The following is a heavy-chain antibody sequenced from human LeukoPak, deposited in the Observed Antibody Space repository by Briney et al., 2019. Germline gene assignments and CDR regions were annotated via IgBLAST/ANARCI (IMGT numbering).Heavy chain of an antibody. CDR3: ARTGGSYSGNDY. D-gene: IGHD1-26*01. CDR2: IYYSGST. V-gene: IGHV4-39*07. CDR1: GGSISSSSYY. Sequence: PSETLSLTCTVSGGSISSSSYYWGWIRQPPGKGLEWIGSIYYSGSTYYNPSLKSRVTISVDTSKNQFSLKLSSVTAADTAVYYCARTGGSYSGNDYWGQGTLVTVSS. J-gene: IGHJ4*02.